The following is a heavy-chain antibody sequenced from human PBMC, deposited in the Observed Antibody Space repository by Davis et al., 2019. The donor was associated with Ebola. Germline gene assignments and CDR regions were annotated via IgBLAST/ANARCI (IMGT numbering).Heavy chain of an antibody. Sequence: GGSLRLSCAASGFTFSSYSMNWVRQAPGKGLEWVSSISSSSSYIYYADSVKGRFTISRDNAKNSLYLQMNSLKAEDTAMYYCARLVGCTGGVCSVYFDYWGQGTLVTVSS. D-gene: IGHD2-8*02. CDR2: ISSSSSYI. V-gene: IGHV3-21*01. CDR3: ARLVGCTGGVCSVYFDY. J-gene: IGHJ4*02. CDR1: GFTFSSYS.